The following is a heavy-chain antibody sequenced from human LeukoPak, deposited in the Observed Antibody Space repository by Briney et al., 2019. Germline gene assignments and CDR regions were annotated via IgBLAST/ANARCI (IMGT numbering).Heavy chain of an antibody. CDR2: ISYDGSNK. CDR1: GFTFSSYG. J-gene: IGHJ4*02. V-gene: IGHV3-30*18. CDR3: AKDTGTLNGLVDY. Sequence: GGSLRLSCAASGFTFSSYGMHWVRQAPGKGLEWVAVISYDGSNKYYADSVKGRFTISRDNSKNTLYLQMNSLRAEDTAVYYCAKDTGTLNGLVDYWGQGTLVTVSS. D-gene: IGHD2-8*01.